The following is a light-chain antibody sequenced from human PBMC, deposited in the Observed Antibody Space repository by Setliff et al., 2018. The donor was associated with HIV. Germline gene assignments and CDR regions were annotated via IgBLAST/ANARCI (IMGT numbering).Light chain of an antibody. CDR2: EVT. CDR3: ASYTSSSTRV. V-gene: IGLV2-14*01. J-gene: IGLJ1*01. CDR1: NSDVGGYNY. Sequence: QSALAQPASVSGSPGQSITISCTGTNSDVGGYNYVSWFQQHPGKAPKLIISEVTNRPSGVSDRFSGSKSGNTASLSIPGLQPEDEADYYCASYTSSSTRVFGTGTKVTVL.